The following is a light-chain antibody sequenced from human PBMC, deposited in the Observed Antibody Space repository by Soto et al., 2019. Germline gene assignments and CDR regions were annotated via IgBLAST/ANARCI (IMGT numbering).Light chain of an antibody. CDR2: ENN. CDR3: GTWDSSLRGYV. CDR1: SSNLGNNF. V-gene: IGLV1-51*02. J-gene: IGLJ1*01. Sequence: QSVLTQPPSVSAAPGQKVTISCSGSSSNLGNNFVSWYQHLPGTAPKLLIYENNKRPSGIPDRFSGSKSGTSASLGITGLRTGDEADYYCGTWDSSLRGYVFATGTKVTVL.